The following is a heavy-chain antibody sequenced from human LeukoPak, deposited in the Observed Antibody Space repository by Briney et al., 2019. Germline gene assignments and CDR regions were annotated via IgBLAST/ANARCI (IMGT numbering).Heavy chain of an antibody. D-gene: IGHD3-10*01. CDR1: RFTVSNNY. Sequence: GGSLRLSCAASRFTVSNNYMNWVRQAPGKGLEWVSVIYSGGNTYYADSVKGRFTISRDNSKNTVFLQMNSLRAEDTAVYYCAGEAGGDAFDIWGQGTMVTVSS. V-gene: IGHV3-66*02. CDR2: IYSGGNT. J-gene: IGHJ3*02. CDR3: AGEAGGDAFDI.